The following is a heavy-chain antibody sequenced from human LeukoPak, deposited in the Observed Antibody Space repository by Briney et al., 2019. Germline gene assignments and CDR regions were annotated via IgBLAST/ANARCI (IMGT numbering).Heavy chain of an antibody. CDR2: ITSSGSYI. Sequence: GGSLRLSCVASAFSFSNYNMNWVRKAPGKGLEWVSSITSSGSYIYYADSVKGRFTISRGNAKNSLYLQLNSLRAEDTAVYYCVRDGVAELMSALDYWGQGILVTVSS. D-gene: IGHD1-26*01. J-gene: IGHJ4*02. CDR1: AFSFSNYN. V-gene: IGHV3-21*01. CDR3: VRDGVAELMSALDY.